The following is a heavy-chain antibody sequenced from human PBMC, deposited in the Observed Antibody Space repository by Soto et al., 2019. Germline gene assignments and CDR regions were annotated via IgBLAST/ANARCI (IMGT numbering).Heavy chain of an antibody. D-gene: IGHD2-2*01. CDR3: ASSGYCSSTSCYEGWYYFDY. Sequence: SETLSLTCTVSGGSISSGGYYWSWIRQHPGKGLVWIGYIYYSGSTYYNPSLKSRVTISVDTSKNQFSLKLSSVTAADTAVYYCASSGYCSSTSCYEGWYYFDYWGQGTLVTVSS. CDR1: GGSISSGGYY. V-gene: IGHV4-31*03. J-gene: IGHJ4*02. CDR2: IYYSGST.